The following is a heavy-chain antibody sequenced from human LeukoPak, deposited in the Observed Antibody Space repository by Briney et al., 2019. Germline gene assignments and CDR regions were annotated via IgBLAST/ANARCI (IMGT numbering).Heavy chain of an antibody. D-gene: IGHD6-19*01. CDR2: ISSSGSTI. CDR3: AGIIAVAGFNY. Sequence: GSLRLSCAASGFTFSNYEMNWVRQAPGKGLEWLSYISSSGSTIDYADSVKGRFTISRDNAKNSLYLQMNSLRAEDTAVYYCAGIIAVAGFNYWGQGVLVTVSS. V-gene: IGHV3-48*03. CDR1: GFTFSNYE. J-gene: IGHJ4*02.